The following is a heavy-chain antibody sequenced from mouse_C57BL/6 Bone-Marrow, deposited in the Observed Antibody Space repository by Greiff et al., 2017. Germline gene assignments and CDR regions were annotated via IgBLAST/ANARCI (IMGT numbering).Heavy chain of an antibody. CDR3: TTELRYAMDY. CDR2: IDPENGDT. V-gene: IGHV14-4*01. D-gene: IGHD1-1*01. J-gene: IGHJ4*01. Sequence: EVQLQQSGAELVRPGASVKLSCTASGFNIKDDYMHWVKQRPEQGREWIGWIDPENGDTEYASKFQGKATITADTSSNTAYLQLSSLTSEDTAVYYCTTELRYAMDYWGQGTSVTVSS. CDR1: GFNIKDDY.